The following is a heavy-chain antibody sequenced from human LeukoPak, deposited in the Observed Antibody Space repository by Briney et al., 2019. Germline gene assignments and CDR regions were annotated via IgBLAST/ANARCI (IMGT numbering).Heavy chain of an antibody. CDR3: ARDSSGWYGGFSFDF. V-gene: IGHV1-69*06. J-gene: IGHJ4*02. Sequence: GSSVKVSCKASGGTFSNYAISWVRQAPGQGLEWMGRIIPIFDSVNYAQKFQGRVTITADKSTSTAYMDLSSLRSEDTAVYYCARDSSGWYGGFSFDFWGQGTLVTVSS. CDR2: IIPIFDSV. CDR1: GGTFSNYA. D-gene: IGHD6-19*01.